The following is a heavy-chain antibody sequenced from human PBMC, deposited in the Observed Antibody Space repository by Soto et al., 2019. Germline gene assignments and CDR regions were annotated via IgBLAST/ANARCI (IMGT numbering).Heavy chain of an antibody. D-gene: IGHD4-4*01. Sequence: GGSLRLSCTTSGFTFSNYAMAWVRQAPGKGLEYVSSITGSGYDTYYAGSVKGRFTISRDNSNNPLYLQMYSLRAADTAIYYCAKCGYSNTCLPTGFDPWGQGTLVTVSS. CDR2: ITGSGYDT. V-gene: IGHV3-23*01. CDR3: AKCGYSNTCLPTGFDP. CDR1: GFTFSNYA. J-gene: IGHJ5*02.